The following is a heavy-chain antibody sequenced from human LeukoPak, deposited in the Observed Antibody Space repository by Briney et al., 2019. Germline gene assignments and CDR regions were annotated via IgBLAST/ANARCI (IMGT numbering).Heavy chain of an antibody. CDR2: IYYSGST. CDR3: ARAASGSYPCSD. Sequence: PSETLSLTCTVSGGSISSYYWSWIRQPPGKGLGWIGYIYYSGSTNYNPSLKSRVTISVDTSKNQFSLKLSSVTAADTAVYYCARAASGSYPCSDWGQGTLVTVSS. CDR1: GGSISSYY. V-gene: IGHV4-59*01. J-gene: IGHJ4*02. D-gene: IGHD1-26*01.